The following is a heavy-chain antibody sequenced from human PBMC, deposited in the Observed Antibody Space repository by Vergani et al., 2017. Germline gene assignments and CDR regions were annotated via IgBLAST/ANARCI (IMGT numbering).Heavy chain of an antibody. D-gene: IGHD3-22*01. CDR1: GGTFSSYT. CDR3: ARGIFAVIGHETSDY. CDR2: MNPNSGNT. J-gene: IGHJ4*02. V-gene: IGHV1-8*02. Sequence: QVQLVQSGAEVKKPGSSVKVSCKASGGTFSSYTISWVRQATGQGLEWMGWMNPNSGNTGYAQKFQGRVTMTRNTSISTADMELSSLRSEDTAVYYCARGIFAVIGHETSDYWGQGTLVTVSS.